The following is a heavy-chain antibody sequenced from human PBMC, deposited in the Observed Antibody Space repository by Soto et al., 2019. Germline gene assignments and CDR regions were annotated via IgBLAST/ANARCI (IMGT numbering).Heavy chain of an antibody. V-gene: IGHV3-23*01. Sequence: GGSLSLSCPASGFTFSNYAMSWVRQAPGKGLEWVSAISGSGGSTFHTDSVEGRFTISRDNSRNTLHLQMNSLRAEDTAVYYCAKARTTVTTGPYDFWGQGTRVTVSS. D-gene: IGHD4-17*01. CDR3: AKARTTVTTGPYDF. J-gene: IGHJ4*02. CDR2: ISGSGGST. CDR1: GFTFSNYA.